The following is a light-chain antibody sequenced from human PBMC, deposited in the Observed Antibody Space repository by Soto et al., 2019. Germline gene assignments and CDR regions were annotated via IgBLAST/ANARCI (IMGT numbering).Light chain of an antibody. V-gene: IGLV1-40*01. CDR3: QSYDNSLSGVV. CDR2: GNT. CDR1: SSNIGAGYD. J-gene: IGLJ2*01. Sequence: QSVLTQPPSVSGAPGQRVTISCTGSSSNIGAGYDLHWYQQLPGTAPKLLIHGNTNRPSGVPDRFSGSKSGTSASLAITGLQAEDEADYYCQSYDNSLSGVVFGGVTQLTVL.